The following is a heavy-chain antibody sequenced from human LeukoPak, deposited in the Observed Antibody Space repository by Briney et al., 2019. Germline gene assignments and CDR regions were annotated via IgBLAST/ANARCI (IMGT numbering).Heavy chain of an antibody. Sequence: PSETLSLTCTVSGGSISSGDYYWSWIRQPPGKGLEWIGYIYYSGSTYYNPSLKSRVTISVDTSKNQFSLKQSSVTAADTAVYYCARVPVPAASFDYWGQGTLVTVSS. CDR3: ARVPVPAASFDY. CDR1: GGSISSGDYY. CDR2: IYYSGST. V-gene: IGHV4-30-4*08. D-gene: IGHD2-2*01. J-gene: IGHJ4*02.